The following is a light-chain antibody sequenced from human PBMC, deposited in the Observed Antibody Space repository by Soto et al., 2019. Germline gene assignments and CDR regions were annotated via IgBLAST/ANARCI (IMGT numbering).Light chain of an antibody. CDR1: QDIRIS. V-gene: IGKV1-17*01. CDR2: TIS. CDR3: HQHYAFPFT. J-gene: IGKJ3*01. Sequence: DIQMTQSPSSLSASVGDRVTITCRASQDIRISLDWFQQKPGTAPKRLIYTISKLQSGVPSRFSAGGSGTEFTLTISSLQPEDSATYYCHQHYAFPFTFGHGTKVDIK.